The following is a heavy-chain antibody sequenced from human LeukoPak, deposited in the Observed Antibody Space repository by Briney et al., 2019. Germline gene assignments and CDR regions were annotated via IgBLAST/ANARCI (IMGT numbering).Heavy chain of an antibody. V-gene: IGHV7-4-1*02. CDR3: ARDPRVTIAGGDAFDI. CDR1: GYIFTSYA. D-gene: IGHD6-13*01. J-gene: IGHJ3*02. Sequence: GASVKVSCKASGYIFTSYAMNWVRQAPGQGLEWMGWINTNTGNPTYAQGFTGRFVFSLDTSVSTAYLQISSLKAEDTAVYYCARDPRVTIAGGDAFDIWGQGTMVTVSS. CDR2: INTNTGNP.